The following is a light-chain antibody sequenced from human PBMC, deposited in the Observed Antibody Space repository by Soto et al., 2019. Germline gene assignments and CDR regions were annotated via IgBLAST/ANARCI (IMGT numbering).Light chain of an antibody. Sequence: DSVMTQSPLSLSVTPGEPASISCRSSQSLLHSNGYNYLDWYVQKPGQSQQLLIYLGSNRASGVPDRFSGSGSGTDFTLKISRVEAEDVGIYYCMQATQIRVEFGEGTRVEIK. J-gene: IGKJ4*02. CDR2: LGS. CDR1: QSLLHSNGYNY. V-gene: IGKV2-28*01. CDR3: MQATQIRVE.